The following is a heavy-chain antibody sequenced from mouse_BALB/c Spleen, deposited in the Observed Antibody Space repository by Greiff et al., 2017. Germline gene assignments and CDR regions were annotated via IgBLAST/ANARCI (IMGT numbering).Heavy chain of an antibody. CDR1: GDSITSGY. Sequence: EVKLMESGPSLVKPSQTLSLTCSVTGDSITSGYWNWIRKFPGNKLEYMGYISYSGSTYYNPSLKSRISITRDTSKNQYYLQLNSVTTEDTATYYCARYPLRLYAMDYWGQGTSVTVSS. D-gene: IGHD1-1*01. CDR2: ISYSGST. J-gene: IGHJ4*01. CDR3: ARYPLRLYAMDY. V-gene: IGHV3-8*02.